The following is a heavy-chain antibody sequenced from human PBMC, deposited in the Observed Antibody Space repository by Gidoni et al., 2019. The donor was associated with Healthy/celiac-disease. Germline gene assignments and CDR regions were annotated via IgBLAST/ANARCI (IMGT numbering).Heavy chain of an antibody. CDR2: INAGNGNT. CDR3: ARDPPNYYGSGSYYYYYYMDV. CDR1: GYTFTSYA. J-gene: IGHJ6*03. D-gene: IGHD3-10*01. V-gene: IGHV1-3*01. Sequence: QVQLVQSGAEVKKPGASVKVSCKASGYTFTSYAIHWVRQASGQRLEWMGWINAGNGNTKYSQKFQGRVTITRDTSASTAYMELSSLRSEDTAVYYCARDPPNYYGSGSYYYYYYMDVWGKGTTVTVSS.